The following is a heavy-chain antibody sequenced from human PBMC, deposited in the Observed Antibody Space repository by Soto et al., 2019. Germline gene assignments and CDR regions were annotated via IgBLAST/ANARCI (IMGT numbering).Heavy chain of an antibody. V-gene: IGHV4-59*01. CDR2: IYYSGST. CDR1: GGSISSYY. D-gene: IGHD2-2*01. Sequence: PSETLSLTCTVSGGSISSYYWSWIRQPPGKGLEWIGYIYYSGSTNYNPSLKSRVTISVDTSKNQFSLKLSSVTAADTAVYYCARAGDIVVANGWFGPWGQGTLVTVSS. J-gene: IGHJ5*02. CDR3: ARAGDIVVANGWFGP.